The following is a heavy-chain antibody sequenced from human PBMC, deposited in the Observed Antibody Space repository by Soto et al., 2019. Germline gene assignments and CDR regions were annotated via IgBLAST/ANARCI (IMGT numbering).Heavy chain of an antibody. Sequence: QVHLQESGPGLVTPSGTLSLTCAVSGVSISSTNWWTWVRQAPGKGLEWIGEMWPSGGTTYNPSLQNRVTISVDNSKNPLSLTLTSVTAADTAIYYCARCLHCSNGGRFDPWGQGALVTVSS. CDR3: ARCLHCSNGGRFDP. CDR1: GVSISSTNW. D-gene: IGHD2-8*01. J-gene: IGHJ5*02. V-gene: IGHV4-4*02. CDR2: MWPSGGT.